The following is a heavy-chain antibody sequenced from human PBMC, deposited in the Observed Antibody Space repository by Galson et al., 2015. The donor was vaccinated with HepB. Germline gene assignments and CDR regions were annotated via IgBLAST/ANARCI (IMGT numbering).Heavy chain of an antibody. D-gene: IGHD3/OR15-3a*01. CDR3: ARGGPLGTYYFDY. CDR1: GFTFSTSW. Sequence: SLRLSCAASGFTFSTSWVHWVRQAPGKGLVWVSRINGDGSSTSYADSVKGRFTISRDNAKNTLYLQMNSLRVEDTAVYYCARGGPLGTYYFDYWGQGILVTVPS. J-gene: IGHJ4*02. CDR2: INGDGSST. V-gene: IGHV3-74*01.